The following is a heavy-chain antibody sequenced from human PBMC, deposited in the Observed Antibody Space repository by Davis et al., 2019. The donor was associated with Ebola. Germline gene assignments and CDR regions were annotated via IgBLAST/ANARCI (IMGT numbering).Heavy chain of an antibody. Sequence: GESLKISCAASGFTFSSYSMNWVRQAPGKGLEWVSSISSSSSYIYYADSVKGRFTISRDNAKNSLYLQMNSLRAEDTAVYYCARIVGATIWFDPWGQGTLVTVSS. CDR3: ARIVGATIWFDP. J-gene: IGHJ5*02. CDR2: ISSSSSYI. V-gene: IGHV3-21*01. D-gene: IGHD1-26*01. CDR1: GFTFSSYS.